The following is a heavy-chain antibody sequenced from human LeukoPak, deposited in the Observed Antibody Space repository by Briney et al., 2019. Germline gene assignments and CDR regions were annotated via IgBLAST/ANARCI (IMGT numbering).Heavy chain of an antibody. D-gene: IGHD6-19*01. Sequence: GGSLRLSCAASGFTSSSYWTYCGRQAPGEGLLWVSRINSEGSDTSYADSVQGRFTISRDNAKNTLYLQMNSLRAEDTAVYYCASCVAVPGLPDYWGQGTLVTVSS. CDR3: ASCVAVPGLPDY. J-gene: IGHJ4*02. V-gene: IGHV3-74*01. CDR1: GFTSSSYW. CDR2: INSEGSDT.